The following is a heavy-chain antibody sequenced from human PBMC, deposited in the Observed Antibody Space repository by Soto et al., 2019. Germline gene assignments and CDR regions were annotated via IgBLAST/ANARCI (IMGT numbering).Heavy chain of an antibody. J-gene: IGHJ3*02. CDR3: AREVGLRAFDI. V-gene: IGHV4-30-2*01. Sequence: LSLTCAVSGGSISSGGYSWSWIRQPPGKGLEWIGYIYHSGSTYYNPSLKSRVTISVDRSKNQFSLKLSSVTAADTAVYYCAREVGLRAFDIWGQGTMVTVSS. CDR2: IYHSGST. D-gene: IGHD1-26*01. CDR1: GGSISSGGYS.